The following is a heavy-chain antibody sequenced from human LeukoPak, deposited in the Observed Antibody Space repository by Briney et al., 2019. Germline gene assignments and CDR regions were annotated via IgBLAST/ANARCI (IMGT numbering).Heavy chain of an antibody. D-gene: IGHD3-9*01. V-gene: IGHV3-21*01. Sequence: PGGSLRLFCAASGFTFSSYSMNWVRQAPGKGLEWVSSISSSSSYIYYADSVKGRFTISRDNAKNSLYLQMNSLRAEDTAVYYCASLTYYDILTGYRAFDYWGQGTLVTVSS. CDR2: ISSSSSYI. CDR3: ASLTYYDILTGYRAFDY. J-gene: IGHJ4*02. CDR1: GFTFSSYS.